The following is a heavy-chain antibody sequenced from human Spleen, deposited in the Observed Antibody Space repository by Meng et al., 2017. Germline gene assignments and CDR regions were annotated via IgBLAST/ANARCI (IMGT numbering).Heavy chain of an antibody. V-gene: IGHV1-3*01. CDR3: ARAVAVSGTGRFDY. CDR2: INAGNSDT. J-gene: IGHJ4*02. CDR1: GYTFTTYA. Sequence: ASVKVSCKASGYTFTTYAMHWVRQAPGQRLEWMGWINAGNSDTKYSQKFQGRVTITRDTSASTVYMELTSLRSEDTGVYYCARAVAVSGTGRFDYWGQGTLVTVSS. D-gene: IGHD6-19*01.